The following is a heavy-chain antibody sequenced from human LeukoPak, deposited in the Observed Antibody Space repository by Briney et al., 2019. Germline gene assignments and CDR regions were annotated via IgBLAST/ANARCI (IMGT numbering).Heavy chain of an antibody. CDR2: INSDGGGA. CDR1: GFTFSSYA. J-gene: IGHJ5*02. V-gene: IGHV3-74*01. CDR3: ARDVPHNWFDT. Sequence: QSGGSLRLSCAASGFTFSSYAMSWVRQGPGKGLVWISRINSDGGGAIYADSVKGRFTVSRDNAKNTLYLQMNSLRAEDTAVYYCARDVPHNWFDTWGQGTLVTVSS.